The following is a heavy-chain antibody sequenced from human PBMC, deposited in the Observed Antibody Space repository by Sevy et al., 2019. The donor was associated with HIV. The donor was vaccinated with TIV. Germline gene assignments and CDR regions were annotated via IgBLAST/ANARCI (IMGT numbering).Heavy chain of an antibody. Sequence: GGSLRLSCAASGFTFSSYEMNWVRQAPGKGLEWVSYSSSSGCTIYYANSVKGRFTISRDNAKNSLYLQMNCLRAEDTAVYYCVGSVVIKYYGMDVWGQGTTVTVSS. CDR2: SSSSGCTI. V-gene: IGHV3-48*03. D-gene: IGHD3-22*01. CDR1: GFTFSSYE. J-gene: IGHJ6*02. CDR3: VGSVVIKYYGMDV.